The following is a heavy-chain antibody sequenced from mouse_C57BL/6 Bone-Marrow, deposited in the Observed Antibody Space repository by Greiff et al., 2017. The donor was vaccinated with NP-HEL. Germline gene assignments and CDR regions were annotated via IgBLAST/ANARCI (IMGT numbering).Heavy chain of an antibody. CDR2: INPNNGGS. Sequence: EVQLQQSGPELVKPGASVKMSCKASGYTFTDYNMHWVKQSHGKSLEWIGYINPNNGGSRYNQKFKGKATLTVNKSSSPAYMELRSLTSEDSAVYYCAKGGDYDDGFDYWGQGTTLTVSS. D-gene: IGHD2-4*01. J-gene: IGHJ2*01. CDR3: AKGGDYDDGFDY. V-gene: IGHV1-22*01. CDR1: GYTFTDYN.